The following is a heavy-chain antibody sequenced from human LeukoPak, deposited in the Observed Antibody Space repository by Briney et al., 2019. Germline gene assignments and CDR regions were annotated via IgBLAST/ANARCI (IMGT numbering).Heavy chain of an antibody. CDR1: RFTFSAYS. CDR3: AKPYCSGGSCYWFSAFDY. J-gene: IGHJ4*02. Sequence: GGSLRLSCAASRFTFSAYSMNWVRQAPGRGLEWVSYISSGSGTINYADSVKGRFTISRDNTKNSLFLQMNSLRAEDTAVYYCAKPYCSGGSCYWFSAFDYWGQGTLVTVSS. D-gene: IGHD2-15*01. CDR2: ISSGSGTI. V-gene: IGHV3-48*04.